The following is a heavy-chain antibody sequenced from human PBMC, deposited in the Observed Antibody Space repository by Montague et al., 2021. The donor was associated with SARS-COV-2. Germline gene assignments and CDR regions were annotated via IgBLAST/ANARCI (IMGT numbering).Heavy chain of an antibody. CDR1: GDSVSGHSVA. CDR2: TYYRSKWYS. D-gene: IGHD6-19*01. V-gene: IGHV6-1*01. CDR3: VRYSGWFYFDF. J-gene: IGHJ4*02. Sequence: CAISGDSVSGHSVAWGWIRQYPSRGLEWLGRTYYRSKWYSDYAPXVRCRLTVNPDASKNEFSLELNYVTPEDTAVYYCVRYSGWFYFDFWGQGTLVTVSS.